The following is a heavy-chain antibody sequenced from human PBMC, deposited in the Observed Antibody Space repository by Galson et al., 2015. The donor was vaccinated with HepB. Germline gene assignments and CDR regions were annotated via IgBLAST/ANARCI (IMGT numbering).Heavy chain of an antibody. CDR2: IYHSGAT. Sequence: SETLSLTCTVSGGSMSGYYWSWIRQPPGKGLEWIGYIYHSGATNYNPSLKSRVAISLDTSKNQLSLKLNSATAADTAMYYCARVNYFDSSAYFSEDIWGQGTMVIVSS. CDR1: GGSMSGYY. J-gene: IGHJ3*02. CDR3: ARVNYFDSSAYFSEDI. V-gene: IGHV4-59*08. D-gene: IGHD3-22*01.